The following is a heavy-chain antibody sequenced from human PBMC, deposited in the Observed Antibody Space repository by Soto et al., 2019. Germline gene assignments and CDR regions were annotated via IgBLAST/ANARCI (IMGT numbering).Heavy chain of an antibody. J-gene: IGHJ5*02. V-gene: IGHV3-48*01. CDR1: GFTFSSYS. CDR2: ISSSSSTI. D-gene: IGHD3-3*01. Sequence: GGSLRLSCAASGFTFSSYSMNWVRQAPGKGLEWVSYISSSSSTIYYADSVKGRFTISRDNAKNSLYLQMNSLRAEDTAVYYCARDPEFPPVHYDFWSGYRLNWFDPWGQGTLVTVSS. CDR3: ARDPEFPPVHYDFWSGYRLNWFDP.